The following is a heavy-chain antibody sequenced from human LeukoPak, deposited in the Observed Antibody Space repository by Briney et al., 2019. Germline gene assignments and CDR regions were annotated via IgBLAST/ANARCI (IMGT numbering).Heavy chain of an antibody. D-gene: IGHD2-15*01. V-gene: IGHV1-18*01. Sequence: GASVKVSCKTSGYTFTRYTIHWMRQAPGQGLEWMGWISAYNGNTNYAQKLQGRVTMTTDTSTSTAYMELRSLRSDDTAVYYCAAVVAALDGFDPWGQGTLVTVSS. CDR3: AAVVAALDGFDP. CDR1: GYTFTRYT. J-gene: IGHJ5*02. CDR2: ISAYNGNT.